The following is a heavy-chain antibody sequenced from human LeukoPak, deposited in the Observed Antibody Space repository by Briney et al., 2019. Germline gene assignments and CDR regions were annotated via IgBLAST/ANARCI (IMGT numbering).Heavy chain of an antibody. V-gene: IGHV4-61*01. CDR3: ARSGTEYLLFDAAEYFQH. J-gene: IGHJ1*01. CDR1: GGSVSSGSYY. CDR2: IYYSGST. Sequence: SETLSLTCTVSGGSVSSGSYYWSWIRQPPGKGLEWIGYIYYSGSTNYNPSLKSRVTISVDTSKNQFSLKLSSVTAADTAVYYCARSGTEYLLFDAAEYFQHWGQGTLVTVSS. D-gene: IGHD3-10*01.